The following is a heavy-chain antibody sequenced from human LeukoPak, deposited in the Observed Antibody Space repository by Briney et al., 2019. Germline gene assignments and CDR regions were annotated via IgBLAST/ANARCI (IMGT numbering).Heavy chain of an antibody. V-gene: IGHV4-34*01. J-gene: IGHJ4*02. CDR3: ASGGGPQPYYFDY. Sequence: PSETLSLTCAVYGGSFSGYYWSWIRQPPGKGLGWIGEINHSGSTNYNPSLKSRVTISVDTSKIQFSLKLRSVTAADTAVYYCASGGGPQPYYFDYWGQGTLVTVSS. D-gene: IGHD4-23*01. CDR1: GGSFSGYY. CDR2: INHSGST.